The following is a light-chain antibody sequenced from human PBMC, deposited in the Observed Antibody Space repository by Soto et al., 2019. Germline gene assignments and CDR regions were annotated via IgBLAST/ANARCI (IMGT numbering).Light chain of an antibody. J-gene: IGKJ1*01. CDR1: QSLGTN. CDR3: QQYGRSPT. CDR2: GAS. Sequence: EVVMTQSPATLSVSPGESATLSCTASQSLGTNLAWYQQKPGQAPRLLLYGASTRATGIPARFSGSGSGTEFTLTISSLQSEDFATYYCQQYGRSPTFGQGTKVEIK. V-gene: IGKV3D-15*01.